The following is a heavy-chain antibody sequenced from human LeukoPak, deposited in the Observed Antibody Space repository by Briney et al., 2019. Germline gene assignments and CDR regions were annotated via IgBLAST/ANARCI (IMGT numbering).Heavy chain of an antibody. V-gene: IGHV3-30*02. CDR1: GFTFSSYG. CDR2: IRYDGSNK. D-gene: IGHD3-3*01. Sequence: GGSLRLSCAASGFTFSSYGMHWVRQAPGKGLEWVAFIRYDGSNKYYADSVKGRFTISRDNSKNTLYLQMNSLRAEDTAVYYCARSQNFWSGSIEGPYYFDYWGQGTLVTVSS. J-gene: IGHJ4*02. CDR3: ARSQNFWSGSIEGPYYFDY.